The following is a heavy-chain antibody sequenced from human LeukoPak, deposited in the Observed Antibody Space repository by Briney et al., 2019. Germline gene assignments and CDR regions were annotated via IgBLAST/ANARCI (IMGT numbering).Heavy chain of an antibody. CDR2: IRWDNDK. J-gene: IGHJ4*02. CDR1: GFSLATSGAG. CDR3: AHHRDYYESSGYYYDY. V-gene: IGHV2-5*02. D-gene: IGHD3-22*01. Sequence: SGXXLLNPTPTLTLTCTFSGFSLATSGAGVGWIRQPPGKALEWLSLIRWDNDKRYRPSLKSRLTVTKHTSKNQVVLTMTNMDPVDTATYYCAHHRDYYESSGYYYDYWGQGALVTVSS.